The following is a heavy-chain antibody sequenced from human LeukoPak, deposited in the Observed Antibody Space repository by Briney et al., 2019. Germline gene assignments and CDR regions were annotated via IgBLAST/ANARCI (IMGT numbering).Heavy chain of an antibody. Sequence: GGSLRLSCAASGFTFSTFAMSWVRQPPGKGLEWVSGIGSSGRDTLHADSVKGRFTISRDNSKNTLFLQMNSLRVEDTAVYYCAKEMTGGWPFDYWGQGTLVTVSS. D-gene: IGHD6-19*01. CDR2: IGSSGRDT. CDR3: AKEMTGGWPFDY. CDR1: GFTFSTFA. V-gene: IGHV3-23*01. J-gene: IGHJ4*02.